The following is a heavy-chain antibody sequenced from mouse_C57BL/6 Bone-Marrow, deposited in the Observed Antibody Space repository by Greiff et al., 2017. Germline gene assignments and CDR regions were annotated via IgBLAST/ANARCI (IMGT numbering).Heavy chain of an antibody. Sequence: QVQLQQSGAELVKPGASVKISCKASGYAFSSYWMNWVKQRPGKGLEWIGQIYPGDGDTNYNGKFKGKATLTADKSSSTAYMQLSSLTSEDSAVYFCARKGRENSRYFDVWGTGTTVTVSS. CDR3: ARKGRENSRYFDV. J-gene: IGHJ1*03. CDR2: IYPGDGDT. CDR1: GYAFSSYW. V-gene: IGHV1-80*01.